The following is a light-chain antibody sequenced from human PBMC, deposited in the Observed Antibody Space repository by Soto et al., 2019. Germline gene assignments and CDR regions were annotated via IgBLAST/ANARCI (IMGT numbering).Light chain of an antibody. V-gene: IGKV2-30*01. CDR3: MQDIYWPST. CDR1: QSLVYSDGNTY. CDR2: QVS. J-gene: IGKJ1*01. Sequence: DVVMTQSPLSLPVTLGQPASISCRSSQSLVYSDGNTYLHWFQQRPGHSPRRLIYQVSNRDSGVPDRFSGSGSGTDFTLKISRVEADDVGVYYCMQDIYWPSTFGQGTKVEIK.